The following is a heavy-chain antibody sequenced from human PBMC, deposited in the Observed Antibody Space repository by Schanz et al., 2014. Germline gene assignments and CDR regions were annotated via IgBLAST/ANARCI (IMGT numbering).Heavy chain of an antibody. CDR3: ALREEPYGSFAS. CDR1: GGSISSGGYS. Sequence: LQLQESGSGLMKPSQTLSLTCAVSGGSISSGGYSWNWIRQSPGKGLGWTGYIYYSGNTYYNPSLKSRVTISVDSAKTEFSLRLDSVTAADTAVYYCALREEPYGSFASWGQGALVTVSS. CDR2: IYYSGNT. J-gene: IGHJ4*02. D-gene: IGHD3-10*01. V-gene: IGHV4-30-2*06.